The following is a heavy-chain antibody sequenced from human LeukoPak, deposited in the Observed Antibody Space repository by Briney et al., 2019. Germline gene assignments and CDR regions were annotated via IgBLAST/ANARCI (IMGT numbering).Heavy chain of an antibody. Sequence: ASVKVSCKASGYTFTTFAINWVRQAPGQGLEWMGWITTYSGNTNYAQRLRGRVTMTTDTSTNTAYMELRNLRSDDTAAYYCARGTGDMGYWGQGTLVTVSS. CDR3: ARGTGDMGY. CDR2: ITTYSGNT. J-gene: IGHJ4*02. D-gene: IGHD2-15*01. CDR1: GYTFTTFA. V-gene: IGHV1-18*01.